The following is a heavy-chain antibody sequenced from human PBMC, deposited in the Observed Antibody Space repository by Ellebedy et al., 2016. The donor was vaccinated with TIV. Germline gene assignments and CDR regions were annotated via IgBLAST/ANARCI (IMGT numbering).Heavy chain of an antibody. CDR3: AKELVHAIHGFDI. J-gene: IGHJ3*02. D-gene: IGHD2-8*02. V-gene: IGHV1-2*02. CDR1: AYSFTDND. Sequence: AASVKVSCKASAYSFTDNDIHWVRQAPGQGLEWMGWINPNSGGTHYSQRFQGRVTMTRDTSISTVSMELSGLRSDDTAIYYCAKELVHAIHGFDIWGQGTMVTVSS. CDR2: INPNSGGT.